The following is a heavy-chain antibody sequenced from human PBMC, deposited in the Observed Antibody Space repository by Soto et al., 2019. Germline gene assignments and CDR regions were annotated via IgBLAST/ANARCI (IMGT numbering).Heavy chain of an antibody. CDR2: IIPILGIA. CDR1: GGTFSSYT. Sequence: QVQLVQSGAEVKKPGSSVKVSCKASGGTFSSYTISWVRQAPGQGLEWMGRIIPILGIANYAQKFQGRVTITADKSTSTAYMELSSLRSEDTAVYYCARDGVYCTNGLCYTPNWFDPWGQGTLVTVSS. J-gene: IGHJ5*02. CDR3: ARDGVYCTNGLCYTPNWFDP. V-gene: IGHV1-69*08. D-gene: IGHD2-8*01.